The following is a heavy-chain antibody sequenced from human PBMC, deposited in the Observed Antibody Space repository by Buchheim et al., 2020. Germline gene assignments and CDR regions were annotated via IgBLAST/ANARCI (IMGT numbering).Heavy chain of an antibody. CDR2: IRSADDST. J-gene: IGHJ5*02. D-gene: IGHD5/OR15-5a*01. V-gene: IGHV3-23*01. CDR1: GFTFANYA. CDR3: AKGTDGSFYSPCAS. Sequence: EVQLLESGGGLVQPGESLRLSCAASGFTFANYAMSWVRQAPGEGLEWVSVIRSADDSTYYAQSVRGRFTISRDDSKNMVYLQMDSLRAEDTAVYYCAKGTDGSFYSPCASWGQGTL.